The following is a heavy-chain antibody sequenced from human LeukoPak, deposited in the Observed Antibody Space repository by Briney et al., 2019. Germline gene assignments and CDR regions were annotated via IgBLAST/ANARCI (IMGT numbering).Heavy chain of an antibody. J-gene: IGHJ4*02. D-gene: IGHD3-22*01. Sequence: PSETLSLTCSVSGGSIGAYYWTWIRQPPGKGLEWIGYIYYTGSTNYSPSLKSRASMSVDTSKNQFSLKLSSVTAADTAVYYCARGTSSGYSRFDYWGQGTLVTVSS. V-gene: IGHV4-59*12. CDR3: ARGTSSGYSRFDY. CDR1: GGSIGAYY. CDR2: IYYTGST.